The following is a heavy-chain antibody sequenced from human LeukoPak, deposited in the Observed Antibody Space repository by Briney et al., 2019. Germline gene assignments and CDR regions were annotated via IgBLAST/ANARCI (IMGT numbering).Heavy chain of an antibody. CDR3: AYTNSYDFSSYYYYYMDV. D-gene: IGHD3-3*01. Sequence: GGSLRLSCAASGFIFSSYSMNWVRQAPGKGLEWVSSISSGSSYIYYADSVKGRFTISGDNAKNSLYLQMNSLSAEDTAVYYCAYTNSYDFSSYYYYYMDVWGKGTTVTVSS. J-gene: IGHJ6*03. CDR1: GFIFSSYS. CDR2: ISSGSSYI. V-gene: IGHV3-21*01.